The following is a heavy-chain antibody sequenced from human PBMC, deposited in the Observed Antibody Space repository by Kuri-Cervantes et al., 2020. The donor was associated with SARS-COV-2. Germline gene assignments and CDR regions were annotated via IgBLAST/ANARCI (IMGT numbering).Heavy chain of an antibody. J-gene: IGHJ4*02. Sequence: GESLKISCAASGFTLSSYSMNWVRQAPGKGLEWVSSISSNSSYIYYADSVKGRFTISRDNAKNSLYLQMNSLRAEDTAVYYCARDRCYTSDYWGQGTLVTVSS. V-gene: IGHV3-21*01. CDR1: GFTLSSYS. CDR3: ARDRCYTSDY. D-gene: IGHD2-8*01. CDR2: ISSNSSYI.